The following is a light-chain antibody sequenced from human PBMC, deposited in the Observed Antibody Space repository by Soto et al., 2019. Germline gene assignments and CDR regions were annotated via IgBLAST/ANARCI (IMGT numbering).Light chain of an antibody. CDR1: QGSRNA. J-gene: IGKJ2*01. V-gene: IGKV1-17*01. CDR2: AAS. CDR3: LQHNSYPRT. Sequence: DIQMTQSPSSLSASVGDRVTITCRASQGSRNALGWYQQKPGKAPKRLIYAASSLQSGVPSRFSGSGSGTEFTLTISSLQPEDFATYYCLQHNSYPRTFGQGTKLEIK.